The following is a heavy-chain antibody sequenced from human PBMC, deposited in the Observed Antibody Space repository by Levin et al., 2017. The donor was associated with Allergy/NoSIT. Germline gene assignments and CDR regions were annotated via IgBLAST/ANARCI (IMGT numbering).Heavy chain of an antibody. V-gene: IGHV3-11*01. CDR1: RFTFSDYY. CDR3: ARTGYSSSRLYRGIDS. D-gene: IGHD2-2*01. CDR2: IAGSGVTI. Sequence: GGSLRLSCAASRFTFSDYYMNWIRQAPGKGLEWVSSIAGSGVTIFYADSVKGRFTISRDNAKNSLYLQMNSLRADDTAVYYCARTGYSSSRLYRGIDSWGQGTLVTVSS. J-gene: IGHJ4*02.